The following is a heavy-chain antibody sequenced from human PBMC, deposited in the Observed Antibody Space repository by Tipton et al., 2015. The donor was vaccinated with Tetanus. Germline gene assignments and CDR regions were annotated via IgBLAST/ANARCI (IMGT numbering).Heavy chain of an antibody. CDR2: IYYSGST. Sequence: TLSLTCTVSGGSISSNYWSWIRQPPGKGLEWIGNIYYSGSTNYNPSLKSRVTISVDTSKKQFSLTLSSVTAADTVVCYCAGVLRGTVNYFDYGGQGPLVTVSS. D-gene: IGHD4-17*01. CDR1: GGSISSNY. J-gene: IGHJ4*02. CDR3: AGVLRGTVNYFDY. V-gene: IGHV4-59*01.